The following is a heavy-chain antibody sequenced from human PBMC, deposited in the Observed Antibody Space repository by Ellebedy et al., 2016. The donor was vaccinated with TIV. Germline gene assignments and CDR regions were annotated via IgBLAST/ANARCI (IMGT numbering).Heavy chain of an antibody. J-gene: IGHJ4*02. CDR3: AKDAGSEDYYPFLSFYYDL. CDR2: ISYDGTNK. D-gene: IGHD2/OR15-2a*01. Sequence: GESLKISXAPSEFTFDAYGMHWVRQVPGKGLEWVAVISYDGTNKYYADSVKGRFTISRDNSKNTVYLQMNSLRVEDTAVYYCAKDAGSEDYYPFLSFYYDLWGQGALVTVSS. V-gene: IGHV3-30*18. CDR1: EFTFDAYG.